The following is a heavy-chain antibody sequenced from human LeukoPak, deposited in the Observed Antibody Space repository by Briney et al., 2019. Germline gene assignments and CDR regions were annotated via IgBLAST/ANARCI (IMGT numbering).Heavy chain of an antibody. CDR2: INAGNGNT. CDR3: AVSPRSGWYSIGY. CDR1: GYTFTSYA. J-gene: IGHJ4*02. V-gene: IGHV1-3*01. D-gene: IGHD6-19*01. Sequence: ASVKVSCKASGYTFTSYAMHWVRQAPGQRLEWMGWINAGNGNTKYSQKFQGRVTITRDTSASTAYMELSSLRSEDTAVYYCAVSPRSGWYSIGYWGQGTLVTVSS.